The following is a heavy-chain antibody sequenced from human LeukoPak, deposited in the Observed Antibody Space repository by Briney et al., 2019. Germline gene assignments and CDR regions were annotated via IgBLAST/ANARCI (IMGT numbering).Heavy chain of an antibody. Sequence: GGSLRLSCAASGFTFSSYAMSWVRRAPGKGLEWVSAISGSGGSTYYADSVKGRFTISRDNSKNTLYLQMNSLRAEDTAVYYCAKDRIQLWRGWAFDIWGQGTMVTVSS. CDR1: GFTFSSYA. D-gene: IGHD5-18*01. CDR2: ISGSGGST. CDR3: AKDRIQLWRGWAFDI. V-gene: IGHV3-23*01. J-gene: IGHJ3*02.